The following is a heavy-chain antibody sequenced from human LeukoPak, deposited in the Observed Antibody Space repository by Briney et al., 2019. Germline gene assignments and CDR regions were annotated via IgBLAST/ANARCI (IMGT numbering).Heavy chain of an antibody. V-gene: IGHV1-69*05. CDR3: ARDGYSGYDLYY. J-gene: IGHJ4*02. CDR1: GGTFSSYA. Sequence: SVKVSCKASGGTFSSYAISWVRQAPGQGLEWMGRIIPIFGTANYAQKFQGRVTITTDEPTSTAYMELSSLRSEDTAVYYCARDGYSGYDLYYWGQGTLVTVSS. D-gene: IGHD5-12*01. CDR2: IIPIFGTA.